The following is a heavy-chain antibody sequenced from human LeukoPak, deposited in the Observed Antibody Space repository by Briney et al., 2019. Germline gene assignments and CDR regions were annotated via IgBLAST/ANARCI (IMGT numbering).Heavy chain of an antibody. CDR1: GGSISSSSYY. D-gene: IGHD6-13*01. J-gene: IGHJ6*03. Sequence: PSETLSLTCTVSGGSISSSSYYWGWIRQPPGKGLEWIGSIYYSGSTYYNPSLKSRVTISVDTSKNQFSLKLSSVTAADTAVYYCASTSSSWPHTHYYMDVWGKGTTVTVSS. CDR2: IYYSGST. CDR3: ASTSSSWPHTHYYMDV. V-gene: IGHV4-39*01.